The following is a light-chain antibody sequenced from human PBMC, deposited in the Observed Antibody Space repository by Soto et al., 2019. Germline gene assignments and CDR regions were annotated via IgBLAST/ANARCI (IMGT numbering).Light chain of an antibody. CDR1: QSIDSY. V-gene: IGKV1-39*01. J-gene: IGKJ1*01. Sequence: DIQMTQSPSSLSASVGDRVTITCRASQSIDSYLNWYQHQSGKAPRILIYLASSLESGVPSRFSRSGSGTDFTLTISSLQPEDFASYYCQQSFSTPWTIGQGTKVDIK. CDR2: LAS. CDR3: QQSFSTPWT.